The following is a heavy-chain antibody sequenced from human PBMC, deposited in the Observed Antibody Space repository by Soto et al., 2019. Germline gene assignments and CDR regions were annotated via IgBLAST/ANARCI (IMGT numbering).Heavy chain of an antibody. CDR1: GGSISSYY. Sequence: SETLSLTCTVSGGSISSYYWSWIRQPPGKGLEWIGYIYYSGSTNYNPSLKSRVTISVDTSKNQFSLKLSSVTAADTAVYYCAISPGNLYYFDSWGQGTLVTVSS. CDR3: AISPGNLYYFDS. V-gene: IGHV4-59*01. J-gene: IGHJ4*02. CDR2: IYYSGST.